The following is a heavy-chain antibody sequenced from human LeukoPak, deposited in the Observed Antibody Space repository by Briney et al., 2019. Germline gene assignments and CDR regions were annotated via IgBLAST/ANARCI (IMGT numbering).Heavy chain of an antibody. CDR2: IKGDGSST. CDR1: GFTFSSYA. V-gene: IGHV3-74*01. J-gene: IGHJ4*02. CDR3: VGDGVGAPPFDY. D-gene: IGHD1-26*01. Sequence: PGGSLRLSCAASGFTFSSYAMHWVRHAPGKGLVWVSRIKGDGSSTSYADSVKGRFTISRDNAKNTLFLQMNSLRAEDTAVYYCVGDGVGAPPFDYWGQGALVTVSS.